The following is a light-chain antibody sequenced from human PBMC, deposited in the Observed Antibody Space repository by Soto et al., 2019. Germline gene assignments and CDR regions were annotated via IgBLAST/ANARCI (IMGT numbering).Light chain of an antibody. Sequence: QSVLTQPPSASGSPGQSVTISCTGTSSDISKYNYVSWYQQHPGKAPKLLIYAVNKRPSEVPERFSGSKSANTASLTVSGLQAEDEADYYCSSYAGRNNVIFGGGTKVTVL. CDR2: AVN. J-gene: IGLJ2*01. CDR1: SSDISKYNY. CDR3: SSYAGRNNVI. V-gene: IGLV2-8*01.